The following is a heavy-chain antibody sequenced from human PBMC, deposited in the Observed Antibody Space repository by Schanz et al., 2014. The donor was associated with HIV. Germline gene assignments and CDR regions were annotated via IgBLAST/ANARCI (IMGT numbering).Heavy chain of an antibody. Sequence: QVQLVESGGGVVQPGRSLRLSCAASGFTFNSYAMHWVRQAPGKGLEWVTVISNDGSNKYYTDSVKGRFTISRDNSKNTVYLQMNSLRVEDTAVYYCTKEVPPDVWGQGTTVTVSS. V-gene: IGHV3-30-3*02. CDR2: ISNDGSNK. CDR1: GFTFNSYA. CDR3: TKEVPPDV. J-gene: IGHJ6*02. D-gene: IGHD1-1*01.